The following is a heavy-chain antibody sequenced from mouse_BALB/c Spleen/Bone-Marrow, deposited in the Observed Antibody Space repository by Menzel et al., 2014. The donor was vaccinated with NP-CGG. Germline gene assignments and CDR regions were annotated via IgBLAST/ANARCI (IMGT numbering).Heavy chain of an antibody. CDR1: GYTFTNYW. V-gene: IGHV1-52*01. CDR3: ARWGTTVVDYFDV. D-gene: IGHD1-1*01. J-gene: IGHJ1*02. CDR2: IDPYDSET. Sequence: QVQLKQSGAELVRPGASVKLSCKASGYTFTNYWMSWVKQRPEQGLEWIGRIDPYDSETHSNQKFKDKAILTVDKSSSTAYMQLSSLTSEDSAVYYCARWGTTVVDYFDVWGAGTTVTVSS.